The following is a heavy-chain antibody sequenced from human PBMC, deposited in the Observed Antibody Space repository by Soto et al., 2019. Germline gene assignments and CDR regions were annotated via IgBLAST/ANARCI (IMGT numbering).Heavy chain of an antibody. CDR3: TTDLWRIAVVVGSTGYFNP. CDR2: IKSKSEMGTT. Sequence: GGPLRLSCAAFGFTFRYAGMTGFRQGPGKGLNWCGRIKSKSEMGTTEYAAPVRGRFTISRDGSKNTVYMQMNSLKTEDRAVYYCTTDLWRIAVVVGSTGYFNPWGQGTPVTVSS. D-gene: IGHD2-15*01. CDR1: GFTFRYAG. V-gene: IGHV3-15*01. J-gene: IGHJ5*02.